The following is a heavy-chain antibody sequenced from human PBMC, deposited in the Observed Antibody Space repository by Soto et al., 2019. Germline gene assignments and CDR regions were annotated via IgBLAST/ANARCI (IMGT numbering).Heavy chain of an antibody. CDR2: IIPIFGTA. V-gene: IGHV1-69*13. Sequence: SVKVSCKASGGTFSSYAISWVRQAPGQGLEWMGGIIPIFGTANYAQKFQGRVTITADESTSTAYMELSSLRSEDTAVYYCAREAHSSSFSGVFDYWGQGTLVTVSS. CDR3: AREAHSSSFSGVFDY. D-gene: IGHD6-6*01. J-gene: IGHJ4*02. CDR1: GGTFSSYA.